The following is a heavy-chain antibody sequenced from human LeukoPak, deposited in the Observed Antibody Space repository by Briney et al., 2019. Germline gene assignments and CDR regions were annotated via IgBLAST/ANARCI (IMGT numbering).Heavy chain of an antibody. CDR1: GFTFSSYA. D-gene: IGHD4-23*01. V-gene: IGHV3-23*01. CDR3: ATNSVYYFYYYMDV. Sequence: GGSLRLSCAASGFTFSSYAMSWVRQAPGKGLEWVSAISGSGGSTYYADSVKGRFTISRDNSKNTLYLQMNSLGAEDTAVYYCATNSVYYFYYYMDVWGKGTTVTISS. J-gene: IGHJ6*03. CDR2: ISGSGGST.